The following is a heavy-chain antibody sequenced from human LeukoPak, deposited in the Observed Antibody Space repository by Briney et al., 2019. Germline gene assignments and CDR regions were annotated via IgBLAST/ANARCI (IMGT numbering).Heavy chain of an antibody. J-gene: IGHJ4*02. CDR3: VRNMVRGVVYFDS. CDR2: ISYDGGGT. V-gene: IGHV3-74*01. Sequence: GGSLRLSCAASGFTFSEYWMHWVRQTPGKGLVWVSRISYDGGGTNYAESVKGRFTISRDNAKNTLYLQMNSLRVEDTAVYYCVRNMVRGVVYFDSWGQGALVTVSS. D-gene: IGHD3-10*01. CDR1: GFTFSEYW.